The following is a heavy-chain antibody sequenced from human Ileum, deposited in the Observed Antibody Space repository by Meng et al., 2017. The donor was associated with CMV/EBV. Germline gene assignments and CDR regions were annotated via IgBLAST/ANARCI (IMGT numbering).Heavy chain of an antibody. CDR3: AREENTVNQFEY. V-gene: IGHV4-4*07. CDR1: GGSISTYY. Sequence: QLQESGHGRVKPSDTMSLTCAVSGGSISTYYGTWVRQPAGKGLEWIGRINAGGSTNDNPSLKSRVTMSVDTSKNQFSLKVTSVTAADTAVYYCAREENTVNQFEYWGQGTLVTVSS. D-gene: IGHD4-17*01. J-gene: IGHJ4*02. CDR2: INAGGST.